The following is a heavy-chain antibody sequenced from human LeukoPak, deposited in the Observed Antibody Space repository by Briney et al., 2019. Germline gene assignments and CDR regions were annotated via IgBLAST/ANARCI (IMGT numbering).Heavy chain of an antibody. CDR3: AKDQGYCSGGSCYSGFDY. CDR1: GFTFSSYG. D-gene: IGHD2-15*01. V-gene: IGHV3-30*02. J-gene: IGHJ4*02. Sequence: GGSLRLSCAASGFTFSSYGMHWVRQAPGKGLEWVAFIRYDGSNKYYADSVKGRFTISRDNSKNTLYLQMNSLRAEDTAVYYCAKDQGYCSGGSCYSGFDYWGQGTLVTVSS. CDR2: IRYDGSNK.